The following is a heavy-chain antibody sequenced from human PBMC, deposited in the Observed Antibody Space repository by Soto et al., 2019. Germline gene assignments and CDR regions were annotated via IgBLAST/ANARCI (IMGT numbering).Heavy chain of an antibody. D-gene: IGHD5-12*01. CDR2: FIPIFNTP. Sequence: SVKVSCKASGGTFSSYTFAWVRQAPGQGLEWMGGFIPIFNTPLYAQKLKGRVTISADEFKATVYVELNSVTSEDTAVYYCARHSGQLGQYSALPDNWGQ. CDR1: GGTFSSYT. V-gene: IGHV1-69*13. J-gene: IGHJ4*01. CDR3: ARHSGQLGQYSALPDN.